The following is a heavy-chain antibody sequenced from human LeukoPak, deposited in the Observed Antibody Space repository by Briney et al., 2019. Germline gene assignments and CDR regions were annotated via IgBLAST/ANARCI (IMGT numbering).Heavy chain of an antibody. J-gene: IGHJ4*02. D-gene: IGHD5-18*01. V-gene: IGHV1-2*02. CDR3: ARDGDSVMVEFDY. CDR1: GYTFTSYD. Sequence: ASVKVSCKASGYTFTSYDINWVRQAPGQGLEWMGWIYPNNGGTNYAQKFQGRVTMTRDTSISTAYMELSRLRSDDTAVYYCARDGDSVMVEFDYWGQGTLVTVSS. CDR2: IYPNNGGT.